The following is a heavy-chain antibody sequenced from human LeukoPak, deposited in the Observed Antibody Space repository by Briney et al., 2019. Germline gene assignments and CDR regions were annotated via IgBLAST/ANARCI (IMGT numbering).Heavy chain of an antibody. CDR1: GGSISSGSYY. CDR3: ARRGLYCSGGSCYYHAFDI. CDR2: IYYSGST. V-gene: IGHV4-39*01. J-gene: IGHJ3*02. Sequence: SETLPLTCTVSGGSISSGSYYWSWIRRPAGKGLEWIGSIYYSGSTYYNPSLKSRVTISVDTSKNQFSLKLSSVTAADTAVYYCARRGLYCSGGSCYYHAFDIWGQGTMVTVSS. D-gene: IGHD2-15*01.